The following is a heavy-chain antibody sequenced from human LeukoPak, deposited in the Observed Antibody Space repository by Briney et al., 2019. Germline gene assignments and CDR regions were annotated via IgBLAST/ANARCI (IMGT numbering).Heavy chain of an antibody. Sequence: SETLSFTCAVYGGSFSGYYWSWIRQPPGKGLEWIGEINHSGSTNYNPSLKSRVTIPVDTSKNQFSLKLSSVTAADTAVYYCARGPFYCSSTSCYPYYFDYWGQGTLVTVSS. J-gene: IGHJ4*02. CDR1: GGSFSGYY. CDR3: ARGPFYCSSTSCYPYYFDY. CDR2: INHSGST. D-gene: IGHD2-2*01. V-gene: IGHV4-34*01.